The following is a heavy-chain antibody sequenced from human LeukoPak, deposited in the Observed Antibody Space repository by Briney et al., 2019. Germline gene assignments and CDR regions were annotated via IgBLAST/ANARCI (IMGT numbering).Heavy chain of an antibody. CDR2: IKQDGSEN. CDR1: GFTFSSYC. J-gene: IGHJ4*02. V-gene: IGHV3-7*01. D-gene: IGHD6-19*01. CDR3: ARARSQQWLVPRY. Sequence: GGSLRLSCAASGFTFSSYCMSWVRQTPGKRLEWVANIKQDGSENYYVDSVKGRFTISRDNAKNSLYLQMNSLRAEDTAVYYCARARSQQWLVPRYWGQGTLVTVSS.